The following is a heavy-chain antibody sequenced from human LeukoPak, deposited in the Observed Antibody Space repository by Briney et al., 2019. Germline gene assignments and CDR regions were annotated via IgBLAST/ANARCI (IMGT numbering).Heavy chain of an antibody. Sequence: GGSLRLSCAASGFTFSSYAMSWVRQAPGKGLEWVSAISGSGGSTYYADSVEGRFTISRDNSKNTLYLQMNSLRAEDTAVYYCAKVSRWSGSAGPASYYYYYMDVWGKGTTVTVSS. CDR2: ISGSGGST. V-gene: IGHV3-23*01. CDR3: AKVSRWSGSAGPASYYYYYMDV. D-gene: IGHD5-24*01. J-gene: IGHJ6*03. CDR1: GFTFSSYA.